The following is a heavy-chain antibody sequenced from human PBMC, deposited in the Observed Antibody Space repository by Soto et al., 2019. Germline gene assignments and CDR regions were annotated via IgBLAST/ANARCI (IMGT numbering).Heavy chain of an antibody. D-gene: IGHD1-7*01. CDR2: IYTSGST. V-gene: IGHV4-4*07. Sequence: SETLSLTCTVSGGSISSYYWSWIRQPAGKGLEWIGRIYTSGSTNYNPSLKSRVTMSVDTSRNQFSLKLSSVTAADTAVYYCARSGTMDYPSTPFDYWGQGTLVTVSS. CDR3: ARSGTMDYPSTPFDY. CDR1: GGSISSYY. J-gene: IGHJ4*02.